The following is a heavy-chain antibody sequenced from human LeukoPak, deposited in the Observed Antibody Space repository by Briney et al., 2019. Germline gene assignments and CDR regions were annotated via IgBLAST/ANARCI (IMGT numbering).Heavy chain of an antibody. J-gene: IGHJ5*02. CDR2: INHSGST. CDR3: ARDRTLDP. Sequence: SETLSLTCAVYGGSFSGYYWSWIRQPPGKGLEWIGEINHSGSTNYNPSLKSRVTISVDTSKNQFSLKLSSATAADTAVYYCARDRTLDPWGQGTLVTVSS. CDR1: GGSFSGYY. D-gene: IGHD3/OR15-3a*01. V-gene: IGHV4-34*01.